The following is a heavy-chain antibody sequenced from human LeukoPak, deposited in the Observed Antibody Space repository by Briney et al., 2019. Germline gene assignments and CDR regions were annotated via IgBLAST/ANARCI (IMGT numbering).Heavy chain of an antibody. D-gene: IGHD1-26*01. CDR1: GYTFTGYY. Sequence: ASVKVSCKASGYTFTGYYMHWLRQAPGQGLEWMGWINPNSGGTNYAQKFQGRVTMTRDTSISTAYIELSRLRSDDTAVYYCARGGSYSGSYYIVDYWGQGTLVTVSS. J-gene: IGHJ4*02. CDR3: ARGGSYSGSYYIVDY. CDR2: INPNSGGT. V-gene: IGHV1-2*02.